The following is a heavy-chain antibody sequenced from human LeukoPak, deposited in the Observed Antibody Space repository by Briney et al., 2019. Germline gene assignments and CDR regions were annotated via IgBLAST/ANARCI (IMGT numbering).Heavy chain of an antibody. CDR1: GGSISSYY. D-gene: IGHD2-2*01. CDR2: IYTSGST. Sequence: SETLSLSCTVSGGSISSYYWSWIRQPAGKGLEWIGRIYTSGSTNYNPSLKSRVTMSVDTSKNQFSLKLSSVTAADTAVYYCARDSGPAAMDDWFDPWGQGTLVTVSS. J-gene: IGHJ5*02. CDR3: ARDSGPAAMDDWFDP. V-gene: IGHV4-4*07.